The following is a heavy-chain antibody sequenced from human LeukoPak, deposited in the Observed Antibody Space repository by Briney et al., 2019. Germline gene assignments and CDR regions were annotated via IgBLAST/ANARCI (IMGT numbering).Heavy chain of an antibody. Sequence: SETLSLTCTVSGGSISSYYWSWIRQPPGKGLEWIGYIYYSGSTNYNPSLKSRVTISVDTSKNQFSLKLSSVTAADTAVYYCARGNNDFWSGYSNWFDPWGQGTLVTVSS. CDR3: ARGNNDFWSGYSNWFDP. D-gene: IGHD3-3*01. V-gene: IGHV4-59*01. CDR2: IYYSGST. CDR1: GGSISSYY. J-gene: IGHJ5*02.